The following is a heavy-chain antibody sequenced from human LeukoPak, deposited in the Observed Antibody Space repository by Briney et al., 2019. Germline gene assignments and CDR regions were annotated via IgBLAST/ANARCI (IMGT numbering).Heavy chain of an antibody. CDR1: GGTFSSYA. CDR2: IIPIFGTA. V-gene: IGHV1-69*05. D-gene: IGHD2-15*01. Sequence: GASVKVSCKASGGTFSSYAISWVRQAPGQGLEWMGRIIPIFGTANYAQKFQGRVTITTDESTSTAYMELSSLRSEDTAVYYCARDDCSGGSCYGIGYWGQGTLVTVSS. J-gene: IGHJ4*02. CDR3: ARDDCSGGSCYGIGY.